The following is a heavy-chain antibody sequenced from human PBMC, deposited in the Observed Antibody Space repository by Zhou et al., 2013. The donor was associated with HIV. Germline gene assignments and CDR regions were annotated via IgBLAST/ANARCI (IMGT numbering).Heavy chain of an antibody. V-gene: IGHV1-24*01. D-gene: IGHD3-3*01. CDR1: GYTLSELS. CDR2: LDGGNRRT. J-gene: IGHJ3*01. CDR3: VVGGSLDV. Sequence: QVRLTQSGTEVKRPGASVTVSCKVSGYTLSELSMHWVRQAPGRGLEWIAGLDGGNRRTIYAQKFQGRVDLIDDSDDDTAVYFCARAPPPPNYSEGFVVGGSLDVWGRGQRSLSLQ.